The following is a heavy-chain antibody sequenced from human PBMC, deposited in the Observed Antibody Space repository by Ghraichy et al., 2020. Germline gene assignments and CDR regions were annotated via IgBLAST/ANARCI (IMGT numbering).Heavy chain of an antibody. CDR1: GFTFSSYA. CDR3: AKDIQSIVVVVAATPGYYFDY. CDR2: ISGSGGST. J-gene: IGHJ4*02. D-gene: IGHD2-15*01. Sequence: GGSLRLSCAASGFTFSSYAMSWVRQAPGKGLEWVSAISGSGGSTYYADSVKGRFTISRDNSKNTLYLQMNSLRAEDTAVYYCAKDIQSIVVVVAATPGYYFDYWGQGTLVTVSS. V-gene: IGHV3-23*01.